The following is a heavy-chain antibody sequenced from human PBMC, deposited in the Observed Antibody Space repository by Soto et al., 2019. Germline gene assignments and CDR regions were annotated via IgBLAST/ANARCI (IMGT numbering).Heavy chain of an antibody. CDR3: ARQPTTGDTDLWFDP. J-gene: IGHJ5*02. V-gene: IGHV4-39*01. D-gene: IGHD2-21*01. CDR1: GGSISTSRSY. CDR2: IFYSGST. Sequence: PETLSLTCNVSGGSISTSRSYWAWIRQPPGKGLEWLANIFYSGSTYYNPSLASRVTVSVDTSKNEFSLKLRSVTAADTAVYYCARQPTTGDTDLWFDPWGQGTLVTVSS.